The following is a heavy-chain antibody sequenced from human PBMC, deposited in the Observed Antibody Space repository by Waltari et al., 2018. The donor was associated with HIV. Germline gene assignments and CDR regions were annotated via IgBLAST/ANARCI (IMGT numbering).Heavy chain of an antibody. D-gene: IGHD5-18*01. CDR3: ATDSSYSYGYLIQYWYFDL. CDR1: GYSISSGYY. V-gene: IGHV4-38-2*02. J-gene: IGHJ2*01. Sequence: QVQLQESGPGLVKPSETLSLTCTVSGYSISSGYYWGWIRQPPGKGLEWIGSIYHSGSTYYNPSLKSRVTISVDTSKNQFSLKLSSVTAADTAVYYCATDSSYSYGYLIQYWYFDLWGRGTLVTVSS. CDR2: IYHSGST.